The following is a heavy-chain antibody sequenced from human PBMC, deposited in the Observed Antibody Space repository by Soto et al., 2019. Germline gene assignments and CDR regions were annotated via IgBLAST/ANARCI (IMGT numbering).Heavy chain of an antibody. Sequence: QVQLVQSGAEVKKPGSSVKVSCKDSGGTFSSSTFNWVRQAPGQGLEWMGRIIPIVNKPNYAEKFQGRVTITADNSTSTGYMELSSLRSEDTAVYYCARAYGSGSYRHFDSWGQGTLVTVSS. CDR3: ARAYGSGSYRHFDS. D-gene: IGHD3-10*01. CDR2: IIPIVNKP. CDR1: GGTFSSST. V-gene: IGHV1-69*08. J-gene: IGHJ4*02.